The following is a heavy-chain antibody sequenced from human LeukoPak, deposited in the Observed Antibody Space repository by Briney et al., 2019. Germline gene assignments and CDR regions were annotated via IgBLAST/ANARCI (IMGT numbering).Heavy chain of an antibody. CDR3: AKGGQAGHGTGNHIDH. J-gene: IGHJ4*02. CDR1: GFTFSNYA. D-gene: IGHD3-10*01. V-gene: IGHV3-23*01. Sequence: QPGGSLRLSCAASGFTFSNYAMYWVRQAPGKRLELVSVISGGDGRSYHADSAKGRFTMSRDDLKNTVSLEMNSLTVEDTAVYYCAKGGQAGHGTGNHIDHWGQGTLVTVSS. CDR2: ISGGDGRS.